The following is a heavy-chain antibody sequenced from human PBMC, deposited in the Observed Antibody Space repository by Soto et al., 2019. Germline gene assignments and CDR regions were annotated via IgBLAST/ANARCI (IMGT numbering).Heavy chain of an antibody. V-gene: IGHV3-33*01. Sequence: PXGSLRLSCVASGFAFSSFGMHWVRQAPGKGLEWVAIILYDGSDKYYGDSVKGRFTISRDNSKNTLFLQMNSLRAEDTAVYHCAFGNLSYYFDSWGQGTPVTVSS. J-gene: IGHJ4*02. CDR1: GFAFSSFG. D-gene: IGHD3-16*01. CDR2: ILYDGSDK. CDR3: AFGNLSYYFDS.